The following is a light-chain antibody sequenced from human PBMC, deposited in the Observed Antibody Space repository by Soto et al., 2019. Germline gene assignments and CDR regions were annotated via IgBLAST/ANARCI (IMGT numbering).Light chain of an antibody. CDR3: QQYGSSGYT. V-gene: IGKV3-20*01. J-gene: IGKJ2*01. Sequence: EIVLTQSPGTLSLSPGERATLSCRASQSVSSSYLAWYQQKPGQAPRLLIYGASSRATGIPDRFSGSGSGTDVTLTISRLEPEDFAVYYCQQYGSSGYTCGQVTKLEIK. CDR2: GAS. CDR1: QSVSSSY.